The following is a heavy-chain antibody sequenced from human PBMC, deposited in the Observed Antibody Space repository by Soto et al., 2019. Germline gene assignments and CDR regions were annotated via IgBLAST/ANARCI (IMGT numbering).Heavy chain of an antibody. CDR2: IYYSGNT. CDR3: DSSWVYGMDV. CDR1: GGSISSGYYY. V-gene: IGHV4-30-4*08. D-gene: IGHD3-16*01. Sequence: SETLSLTCSVSGGSISSGYYYWSWIRQPPGKGLEWIVNIYYSGNTYYNPSLKSRLIISIDTSKNQFSLKAGSVTATATAVYYYDSSWVYGMDVWGQGTLVTVSS. J-gene: IGHJ6*02.